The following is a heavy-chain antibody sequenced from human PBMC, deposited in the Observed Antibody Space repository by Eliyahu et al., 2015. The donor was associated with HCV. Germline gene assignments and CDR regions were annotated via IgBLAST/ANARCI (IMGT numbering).Heavy chain of an antibody. CDR2: ISRSSATI. Sequence: EVQLVESGGGLVKPGGSLRLSCLGSGVXFRAYRMAWVRQAPGKGLEWGSSISRSSATIYYTDSVRGRFTISRDNAKNSLYLQMDSLRAEDTAVYYCVYCSGGDCLMASRHGMDVWGQGTTVTVSS. CDR1: GVXFRAYR. J-gene: IGHJ6*02. CDR3: VYCSGGDCLMASRHGMDV. V-gene: IGHV3-21*01. D-gene: IGHD2-15*01.